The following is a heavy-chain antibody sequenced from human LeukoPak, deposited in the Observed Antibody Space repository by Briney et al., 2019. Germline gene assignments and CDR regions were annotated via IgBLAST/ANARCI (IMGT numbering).Heavy chain of an antibody. CDR1: GYTFPSYG. CDR3: TRHVVTLLRGVTQRRENWFDP. CDR2: ISAYSGGT. J-gene: IGHJ5*02. V-gene: IGHV1-2*02. Sequence: ASVKVSCKASGYTFPSYGINWVRQAPGQGLEWMGWISAYSGGTNYAQKFLGRVTMTRDKANTTAYLELTGLTSDDTAVYYCTRHVVTLLRGVTQRRENWFDPWGQGTLVTVSS. D-gene: IGHD3-10*01.